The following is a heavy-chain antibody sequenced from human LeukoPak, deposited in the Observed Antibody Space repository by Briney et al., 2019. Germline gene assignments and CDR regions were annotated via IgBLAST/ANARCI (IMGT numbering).Heavy chain of an antibody. CDR2: ISGSGGST. CDR3: ARSEAPASRDGYNYYYYYGMDV. Sequence: GGSLRLSCAASGFTFSSYAMSWVRQAPGKGLEWVSAISGSGGSTYYADSVKGRFTISRGNSKNTLYLQMNSLRAEDTAVYYCARSEAPASRDGYNYYYYYGMDVWGQGTTVTVSS. V-gene: IGHV3-23*01. CDR1: GFTFSSYA. D-gene: IGHD5-24*01. J-gene: IGHJ6*02.